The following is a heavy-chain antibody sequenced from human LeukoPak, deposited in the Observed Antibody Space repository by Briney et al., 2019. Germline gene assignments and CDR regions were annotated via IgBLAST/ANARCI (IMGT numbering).Heavy chain of an antibody. J-gene: IGHJ4*02. V-gene: IGHV4-39*01. CDR3: ARTGLTGYSSGWYPAEVDY. Sequence: SETLSLTCTVSGGSISSSTYYWGWVRQPPGKGLEWIGSIYYGASTYYNPSLKNRVTISVDTSKNQFSLKLSSVTAADTAVYYCARTGLTGYSSGWYPAEVDYWGQGTLVTVSS. D-gene: IGHD6-19*01. CDR2: IYYGAST. CDR1: GGSISSSTYY.